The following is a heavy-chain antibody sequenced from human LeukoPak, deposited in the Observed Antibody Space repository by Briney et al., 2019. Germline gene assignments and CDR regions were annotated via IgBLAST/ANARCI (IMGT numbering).Heavy chain of an antibody. D-gene: IGHD4-17*01. Sequence: SETLSLTCTVTGGSINSYYWSWIRQPPGKGLEWVGYIYSGGYTKYNPSLKNRVTISIAASENQFSLKLNSVTAADTAVYYCARPRRVYGDFAFDIWGQGTMVTVSS. CDR1: GGSINSYY. V-gene: IGHV4-59*12. CDR3: ARPRRVYGDFAFDI. J-gene: IGHJ3*02. CDR2: IYSGGYT.